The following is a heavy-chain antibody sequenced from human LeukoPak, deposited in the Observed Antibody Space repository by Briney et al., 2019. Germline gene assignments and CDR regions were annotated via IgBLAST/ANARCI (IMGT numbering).Heavy chain of an antibody. CDR2: IYYSGST. J-gene: IGHJ4*02. CDR1: GGSISSGGYY. V-gene: IGHV4-31*03. Sequence: SQTLSLTCTVSGGSISSGGYYWSWIRQHPGKGLEWIGYIYYSGSTYYNPSLKSRVTISVDTSKNQFSLKLSSVTAADTAVYYCARGARFRTYSSSSRCFDYWGQGTLVTVSS. CDR3: ARGARFRTYSSSSRCFDY. D-gene: IGHD6-6*01.